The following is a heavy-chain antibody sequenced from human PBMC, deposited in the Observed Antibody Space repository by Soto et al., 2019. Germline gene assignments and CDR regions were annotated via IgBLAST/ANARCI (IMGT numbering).Heavy chain of an antibody. J-gene: IGHJ4*02. CDR1: GFTFSNSG. Sequence: QVQLVESGGGVVQPGRSLRLSCAASGFTFSNSGMHWVRQAPGKGLEWVAVIWYDGSYKYYADSVKGRFTISRDNSKNTLYLQMNSLRAEDTAVYYCSKYYGDYHGFAWGQGTLVTVSS. V-gene: IGHV3-33*06. CDR2: IWYDGSYK. CDR3: SKYYGDYHGFA. D-gene: IGHD4-17*01.